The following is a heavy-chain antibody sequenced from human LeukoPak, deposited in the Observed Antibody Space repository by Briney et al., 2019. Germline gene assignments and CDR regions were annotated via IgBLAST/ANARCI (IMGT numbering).Heavy chain of an antibody. V-gene: IGHV3-7*01. D-gene: IGHD3-22*01. J-gene: IGHJ3*02. CDR1: GFTFGRHW. CDR2: IKQDGSQR. CDR3: ARDRTSGYYYTDAFDI. Sequence: GGSLRLSCAASGFTFGRHWMSWVRQAPGKGPEWVANIKQDGSQRYYVDSVKGRFTISRDNGRNSLFLQMNSLRAEDTAVYYCARDRTSGYYYTDAFDIWGQGTMVTVSS.